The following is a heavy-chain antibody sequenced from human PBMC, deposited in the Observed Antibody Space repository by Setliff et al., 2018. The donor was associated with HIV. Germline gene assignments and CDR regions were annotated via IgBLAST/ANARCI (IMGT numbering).Heavy chain of an antibody. J-gene: IGHJ5*02. CDR2: VSGGGGST. Sequence: GESLTISCAASGFTFSSDAMSWVRQAPGKGLEWVSAVSGGGGSTYYADSVKGRFTISRDNSKNTLYLQMNSLRVEDTAVYYCAKERNPYYYDTSGYSWFDPWGQGTLVTVSS. CDR3: AKERNPYYYDTSGYSWFDP. V-gene: IGHV3-23*01. CDR1: GFTFSSDA. D-gene: IGHD3-22*01.